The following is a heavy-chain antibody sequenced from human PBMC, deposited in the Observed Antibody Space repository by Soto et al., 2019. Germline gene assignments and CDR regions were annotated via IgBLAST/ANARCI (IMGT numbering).Heavy chain of an antibody. D-gene: IGHD5-12*01. Sequence: SETLSLTCTVSGGSISSYYWSWIRQPPGKGLEWIGYIYYTGSTNYNPSLKSRVTISVDTSKNQFSLSLTSVTAADTAVYYCARHSGGYNGFDFAYWGQGALVTVSS. V-gene: IGHV4-59*08. CDR3: ARHSGGYNGFDFAY. J-gene: IGHJ4*02. CDR2: IYYTGST. CDR1: GGSISSYY.